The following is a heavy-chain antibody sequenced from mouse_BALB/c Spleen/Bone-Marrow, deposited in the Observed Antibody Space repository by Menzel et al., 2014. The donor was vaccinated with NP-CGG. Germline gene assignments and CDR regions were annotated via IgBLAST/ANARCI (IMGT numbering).Heavy chain of an antibody. D-gene: IGHD2-1*01. J-gene: IGHJ4*01. V-gene: IGHV5-4*02. CDR3: ARGNYGNYGAMDY. CDR2: ISAGGSYT. CDR1: GFTFSDYY. Sequence: EVQLVESGGGLVKPGGSLKLSCAASGFTFSDYYMYWVRQTPEKRLEWVATISAGGSYTYYPDSVKGRFTISRDNAKNNLCLQMSRLKAKDAAMDYFARGNYGNYGAMDYWGQGTPVTVSS.